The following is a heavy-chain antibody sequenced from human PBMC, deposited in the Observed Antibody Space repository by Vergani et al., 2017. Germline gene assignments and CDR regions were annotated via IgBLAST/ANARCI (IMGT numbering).Heavy chain of an antibody. Sequence: EVQLVESGGGLVKPGGSLRLSCAASGFTFSSYSMNWVRQAPGKGLEWVSSISSSSSYIYYADSVKGRFTISRDNSKNTLYLQMNSLRAEDTAVYYCAKDQTRITIFGVVAYGMDVWGQGTTVTVSS. V-gene: IGHV3-21*01. CDR3: AKDQTRITIFGVVAYGMDV. CDR1: GFTFSSYS. CDR2: ISSSSSYI. D-gene: IGHD3-3*01. J-gene: IGHJ6*02.